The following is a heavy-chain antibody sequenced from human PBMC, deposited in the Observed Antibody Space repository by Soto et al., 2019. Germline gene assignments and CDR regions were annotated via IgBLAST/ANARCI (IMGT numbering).Heavy chain of an antibody. CDR2: IDPSDSYT. Sequence: GQSLKISCKGSGYSFTNQWISWVRQMPGKGLEWMGRIDPSDSYTKYSPSFQGHVTISADKSISTAYLQWSSLKASDTARYCCAGFSIGIAAAFDYWGQGALVTVYS. CDR1: GYSFTNQW. V-gene: IGHV5-10-1*01. D-gene: IGHD6-13*01. CDR3: AGFSIGIAAAFDY. J-gene: IGHJ4*02.